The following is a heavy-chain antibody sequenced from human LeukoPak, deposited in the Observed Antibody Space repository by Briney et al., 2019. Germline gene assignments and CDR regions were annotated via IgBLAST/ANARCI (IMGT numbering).Heavy chain of an antibody. D-gene: IGHD7-27*01. Sequence: SETLSLTCAVYGGSFSGYYWSWIRQPPGKGLEWIGEINHSGSTNYNPSLKSRVTISVDTSKNQFSLKLSSVTAADTAVYYCARDKRAWGAFDIWGQGTMVTVSS. J-gene: IGHJ3*02. CDR3: ARDKRAWGAFDI. CDR1: GGSFSGYY. V-gene: IGHV4-34*01. CDR2: INHSGST.